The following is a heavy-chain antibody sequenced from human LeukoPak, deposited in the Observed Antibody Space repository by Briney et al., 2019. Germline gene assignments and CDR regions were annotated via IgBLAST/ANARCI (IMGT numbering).Heavy chain of an antibody. Sequence: SQTLSLSCIVSGGSIRSGDYYWGWIRQSPEEGLEWIGYIYYSGSAYYNPSLKSRLTISVDTSKNQFSLQLTSVTAADTAVYYCARYKCTSATCGFDPWGQGTLVTVSS. V-gene: IGHV4-30-4*08. CDR3: ARYKCTSATCGFDP. CDR1: GGSIRSGDYY. CDR2: IYYSGSA. J-gene: IGHJ5*02. D-gene: IGHD2-8*02.